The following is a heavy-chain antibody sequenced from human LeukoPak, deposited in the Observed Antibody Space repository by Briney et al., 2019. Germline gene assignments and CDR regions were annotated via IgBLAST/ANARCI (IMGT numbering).Heavy chain of an antibody. CDR2: IYYSGST. CDR1: GDSISSYY. V-gene: IGHV4-59*01. J-gene: IGHJ4*02. CDR3: ASESGYYYYFDY. Sequence: KPSETLSLTCTVSGDSISSYYWSWIRQPPGKGLEWIGDIYYSGSTNYNPSLKSRVTISVDTSKNQFSLKLSSVTAADTAVYYCASESGYYYYFDYWGQGTLVTVSS. D-gene: IGHD3-3*01.